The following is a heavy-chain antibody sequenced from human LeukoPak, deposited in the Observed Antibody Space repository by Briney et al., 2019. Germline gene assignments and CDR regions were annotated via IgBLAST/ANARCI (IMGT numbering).Heavy chain of an antibody. J-gene: IGHJ3*02. D-gene: IGHD3-10*01. CDR3: ARKFAPGAFDI. Sequence: GGSLRLSCEASGLTFSSYEMSWVRQAPGKGLEWVSYISNRGRTIYYADSVKGRFTISRDNAKNSLYLQMKSLRVEDTAVYYCARKFAPGAFDIWGQGTMVTVSS. CDR1: GLTFSSYE. V-gene: IGHV3-48*03. CDR2: ISNRGRTI.